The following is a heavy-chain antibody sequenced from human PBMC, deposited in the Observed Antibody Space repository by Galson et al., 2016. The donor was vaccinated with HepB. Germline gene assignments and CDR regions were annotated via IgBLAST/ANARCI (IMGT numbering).Heavy chain of an antibody. V-gene: IGHV3-74*01. CDR1: GFTFSSYA. CDR3: AVSMGGAFDWYDYLDY. Sequence: SLRLSCAASGFTFSSYAMYWVRQAPGKGLVWVSRINSDGSSRNYADSVKGQFTISRDNAESTLYLQMNSLRVEDTALYYCAVSMGGAFDWYDYLDYWGQETLVAVTS. J-gene: IGHJ4*02. D-gene: IGHD3-9*01. CDR2: INSDGSSR.